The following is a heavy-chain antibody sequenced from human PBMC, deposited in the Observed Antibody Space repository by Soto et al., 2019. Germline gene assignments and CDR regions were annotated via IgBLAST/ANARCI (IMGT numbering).Heavy chain of an antibody. CDR2: ISSSSSYK. J-gene: IGHJ3*02. V-gene: IGHV3-21*01. CDR3: ARDRRDDSSGYEPDAFDI. Sequence: EVQLVESGGGLVKPGGSLRLSCAASGFTFSSYSMNWVRQAPGKGLEWVSSISSSSSYKYYADSVKGRFTISRDNAKNSLYLQMNSLRAEDTAVYYCARDRRDDSSGYEPDAFDIWGQGTMVTVSS. D-gene: IGHD3-22*01. CDR1: GFTFSSYS.